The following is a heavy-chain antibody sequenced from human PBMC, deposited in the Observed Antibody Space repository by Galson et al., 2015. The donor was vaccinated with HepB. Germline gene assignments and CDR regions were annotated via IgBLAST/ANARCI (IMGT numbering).Heavy chain of an antibody. CDR1: GFTFSSYS. D-gene: IGHD3-22*01. Sequence: SLRLSCAASGFTFSSYSMNWVRQAPGKGLEWVSYISSSSSTIYYADSVKGRFTISRDNAKNPLYLQMNSLRAEDTAVYYCASVDDSSGPDAFDIWGQGTMVTVSS. V-gene: IGHV3-48*01. CDR3: ASVDDSSGPDAFDI. CDR2: ISSSSSTI. J-gene: IGHJ3*02.